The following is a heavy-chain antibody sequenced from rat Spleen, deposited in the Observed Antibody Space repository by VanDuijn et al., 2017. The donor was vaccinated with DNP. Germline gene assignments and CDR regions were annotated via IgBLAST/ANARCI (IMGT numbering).Heavy chain of an antibody. CDR3: ASGTATWFAY. Sequence: QVQLKESGPGLVQPSQTLSLTCTVSGFSLTSNSVHWVRHPQGKGLEWVGVIWSGGTTDYNSALKSRLSISRDTSKSQVFLKMNSLQTEDTAMYFCASGTATWFAYWGQGSLVTVSS. J-gene: IGHJ3*01. D-gene: IGHD1-2*01. CDR1: GFSLTSNS. CDR2: IWSGGTT. V-gene: IGHV2-1*01.